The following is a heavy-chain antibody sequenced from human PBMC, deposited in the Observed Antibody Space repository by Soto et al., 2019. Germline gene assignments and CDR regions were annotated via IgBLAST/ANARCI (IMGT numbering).Heavy chain of an antibody. Sequence: QVQLVQSGAEVQKPGSSVKVSCKASGGTFSSYAISWVRQAPGQGLEWMGGIIPIFGTANYAQKFQGRVTITADESTSTAYMELSSLRSEDTAVYYCARANYYDSSGYYYAGKWFDPWGQGTLVTVSS. CDR2: IIPIFGTA. CDR1: GGTFSSYA. V-gene: IGHV1-69*01. J-gene: IGHJ5*02. D-gene: IGHD3-22*01. CDR3: ARANYYDSSGYYYAGKWFDP.